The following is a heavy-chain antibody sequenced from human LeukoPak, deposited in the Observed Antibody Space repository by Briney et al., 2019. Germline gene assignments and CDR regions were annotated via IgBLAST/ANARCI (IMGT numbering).Heavy chain of an antibody. CDR3: ARNPYYYGSGSSRPLDY. D-gene: IGHD3-10*01. CDR1: GGSISSGNW. J-gene: IGHJ4*02. CDR2: IYHSGGT. V-gene: IGHV4-4*02. Sequence: PSEALSLTCAVSGGSISSGNWWSWVRQPPGRGREGIGEIYHSGGTNYKPSLKRRVTISVDKSKNKFYLKLSSVTAPDTAVHYCARNPYYYGSGSSRPLDYWGQGTLVTVSS.